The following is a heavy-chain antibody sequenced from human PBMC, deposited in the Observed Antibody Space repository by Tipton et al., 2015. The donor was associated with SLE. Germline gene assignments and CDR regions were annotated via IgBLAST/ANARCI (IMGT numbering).Heavy chain of an antibody. CDR3: ARGDGITMVQGQDYFDD. CDR1: GGSFSGYY. V-gene: IGHV4-34*01. J-gene: IGHJ4*02. Sequence: GLVKPSETLSLTCAVYGGSFSGYYWSWIRQPPGKGLEWIGEINHSGSTNYNPSLKSRVTISVDTSKNQFSLKLSSVTAADTAVYYCARGDGITMVQGQDYFDDWGQGTLVTVSS. D-gene: IGHD3-10*01. CDR2: INHSGST.